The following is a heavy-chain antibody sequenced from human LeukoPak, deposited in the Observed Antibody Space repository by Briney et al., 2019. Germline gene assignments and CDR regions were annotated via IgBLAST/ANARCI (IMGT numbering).Heavy chain of an antibody. J-gene: IGHJ4*02. Sequence: SETLSLTCAVSGGSMSSSKWWSWVRQPPGKGLEWIGEIYHSGSTNYNPSLKSRITISVDTSKNQVSLNLNSVTAADTAMYYCARGNIAVAGLFDYWGQGTLVTVSS. CDR1: GGSMSSSKW. D-gene: IGHD6-19*01. CDR2: IYHSGST. CDR3: ARGNIAVAGLFDY. V-gene: IGHV4-4*02.